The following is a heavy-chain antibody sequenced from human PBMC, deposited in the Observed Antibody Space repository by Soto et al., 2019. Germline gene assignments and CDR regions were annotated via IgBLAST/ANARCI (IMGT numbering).Heavy chain of an antibody. CDR2: IYYSGTT. D-gene: IGHD3-16*01. CDR1: GDSVSNDNYY. CDR3: ARSQRGRTAFTFDY. Sequence: SETLSLTCAVSGDSVSNDNYYWSWIRQPPGKGLEWIGYIYYSGTTNYNSYLKSRLRLSVDMSKNQFSLKLASVTAADTAVYFCARSQRGRTAFTFDYWGQGALVTVSS. J-gene: IGHJ4*02. V-gene: IGHV4-61*01.